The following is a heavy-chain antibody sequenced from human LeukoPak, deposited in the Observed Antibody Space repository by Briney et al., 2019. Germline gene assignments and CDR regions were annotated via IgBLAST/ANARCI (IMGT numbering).Heavy chain of an antibody. J-gene: IGHJ5*02. D-gene: IGHD2-15*01. CDR2: INHSGST. CDR3: ARYIVVVVAATQYNWFDP. Sequence: SETLSLTCAVYGGSFSGYYWSWIRQPPGKGLEWIGEINHSGSTNYNPSLKSRVTISVDTSKNQFPLKLSSVTAADTAVYYCARYIVVVVAATQYNWFDPWGQGTLVTVSS. V-gene: IGHV4-34*01. CDR1: GGSFSGYY.